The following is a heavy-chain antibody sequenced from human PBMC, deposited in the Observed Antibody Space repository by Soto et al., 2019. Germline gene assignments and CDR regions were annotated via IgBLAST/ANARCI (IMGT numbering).Heavy chain of an antibody. CDR1: GFTFSSYS. V-gene: IGHV3-48*02. J-gene: IGHJ5*02. D-gene: IGHD4-17*01. Sequence: EVQLVESGGGLVQPGGSLRLSCAASGFTFSSYSMNWVRQAPGKGLEWVSYISSSRSTIYYADSVKGRFTISRDNAKNSLYLQMNSLRDEDTAVYYCARENDGDYLKWFDPWGQGTLVTVSS. CDR2: ISSSRSTI. CDR3: ARENDGDYLKWFDP.